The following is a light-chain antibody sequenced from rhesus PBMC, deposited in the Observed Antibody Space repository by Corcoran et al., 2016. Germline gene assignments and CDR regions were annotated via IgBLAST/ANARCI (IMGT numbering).Light chain of an antibody. CDR2: KAS. V-gene: IGKV1-74*01. CDR3: LQYDSSPYT. CDR1: ENVNNY. Sequence: DIQMTQSPSSLSASVGDRVTITCRASENVNNYLNWYQQKPGKAPKLLIYKASTLQSGVPSRFSGSGTGTDYTFTISSLQPEDFATYYCLQYDSSPYTFGQGTKVEIK. J-gene: IGKJ2*01.